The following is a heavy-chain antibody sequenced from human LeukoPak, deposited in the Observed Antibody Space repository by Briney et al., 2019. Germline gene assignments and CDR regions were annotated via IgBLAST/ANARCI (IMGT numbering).Heavy chain of an antibody. CDR3: ARGIDYGGD. Sequence: ASVKVSCKASGYTSTGYYMHWVRQAPGQGLEWMGWISAYNGNTNYAQKLQGRVTMTTDTSTSTAYMELRSLRSDDTAVYYCARGIDYGGDWGQGTLVTVSS. D-gene: IGHD4/OR15-4a*01. CDR2: ISAYNGNT. CDR1: GYTSTGYY. V-gene: IGHV1-18*04. J-gene: IGHJ4*02.